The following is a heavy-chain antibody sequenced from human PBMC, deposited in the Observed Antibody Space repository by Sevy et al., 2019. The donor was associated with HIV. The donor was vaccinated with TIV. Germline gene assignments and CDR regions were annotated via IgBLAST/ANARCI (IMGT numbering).Heavy chain of an antibody. D-gene: IGHD4-17*01. J-gene: IGHJ4*02. CDR3: GTGADYGDYVK. CDR2: IYYSGST. Sequence: SETLSLTCTVSGGSISSSYWSWIRQPPGKGLEWIGYIYYSGSTNYKPSLNSRVTISVDTSKNQLSLNLSSVTAADTAVYYCGTGADYGDYVKWGRGTLVTVSS. V-gene: IGHV4-59*01. CDR1: GGSISSSY.